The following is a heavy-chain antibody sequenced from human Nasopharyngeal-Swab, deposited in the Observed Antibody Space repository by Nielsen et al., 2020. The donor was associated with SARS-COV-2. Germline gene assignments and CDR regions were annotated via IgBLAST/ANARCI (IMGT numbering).Heavy chain of an antibody. J-gene: IGHJ6*03. CDR3: ARVEAGGEWELLPYYYYYMDV. D-gene: IGHD1-26*01. V-gene: IGHV3-30*09. Sequence: VRQMPGKGLEWVAVISYDGSNKYYADSVKGRFATSRDNSKNTLYLQMNSLRAEDTAVYYCARVEAGGEWELLPYYYYYMDVWGKGITVTVSS. CDR2: ISYDGSNK.